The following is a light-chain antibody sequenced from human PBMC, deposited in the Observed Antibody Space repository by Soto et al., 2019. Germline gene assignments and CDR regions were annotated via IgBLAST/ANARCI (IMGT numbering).Light chain of an antibody. CDR3: NSYAGMNNFV. CDR2: EVD. V-gene: IGLV2-8*01. J-gene: IGLJ1*01. CDR1: SSDVGGYNY. Sequence: QSVLTQPASVSGAPGQSITISCTGTSSDVGGYNYVSWYQQQSGKAPQLIIYEVDKRPSGVPDRFSGSKSDNTASLTVSGLQTEDEADYYCNSYAGMNNFVFGTGSKVTVL.